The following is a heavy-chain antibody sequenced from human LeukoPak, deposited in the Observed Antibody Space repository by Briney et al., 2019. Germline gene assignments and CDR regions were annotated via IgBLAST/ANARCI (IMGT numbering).Heavy chain of an antibody. Sequence: SETLSLTCTVSGGSISSSSYYWGWIRQPPGKGLEWIGSIYYSGSTYYNPSLKSRVTISVDTSKNQFSLKLSSVTAADTAVYYCARVSSLAVAADGDYAFDIWGQGTMVTVSS. CDR1: GGSISSSSYY. D-gene: IGHD6-19*01. J-gene: IGHJ3*02. CDR3: ARVSSLAVAADGDYAFDI. V-gene: IGHV4-39*07. CDR2: IYYSGST.